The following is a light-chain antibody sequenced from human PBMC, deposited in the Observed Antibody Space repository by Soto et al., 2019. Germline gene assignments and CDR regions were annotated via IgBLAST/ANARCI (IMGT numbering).Light chain of an antibody. V-gene: IGLV2-14*03. Sequence: QSALTQPASVSGSPGQSITVSCTGTSSDVGGSKYVSWYQQHPGKAPKVVIYDVTNRPSGISVRFSGSKSGNTASLTSSGLQAEDEADEYCSSHTSSGTWVFGGGTKLTVL. CDR2: DVT. J-gene: IGLJ3*02. CDR3: SSHTSSGTWV. CDR1: SSDVGGSKY.